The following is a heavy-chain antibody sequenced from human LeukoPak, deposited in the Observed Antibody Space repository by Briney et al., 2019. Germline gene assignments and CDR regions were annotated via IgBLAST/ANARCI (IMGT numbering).Heavy chain of an antibody. V-gene: IGHV3-21*01. CDR2: ISSYSSYI. CDR3: ARDDSGDSGRFDY. CDR1: GFTFSSYS. J-gene: IGHJ4*02. D-gene: IGHD4-17*01. Sequence: GGALRHSCAASGFTFSSYSMNWVRQAPAKGLEWVSSISSYSSYIYYADSVKGRVTISRDNAKNSLYLQMNNLRAEDTAVYYSARDDSGDSGRFDYWGQGTLVTVSS.